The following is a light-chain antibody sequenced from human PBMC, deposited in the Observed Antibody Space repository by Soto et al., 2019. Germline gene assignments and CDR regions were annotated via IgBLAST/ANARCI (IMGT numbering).Light chain of an antibody. V-gene: IGLV2-14*01. J-gene: IGLJ3*02. Sequence: QSALTQPASVSGSPGQSITISCTGTSSDVGGYNYVSWYQQHPGKAPKLMIYEVSNRPSGVSNRCSGSKSGNTASLTISGLQAEDEADYYCSSYTSSSTRVLGGGTKLTVL. CDR1: SSDVGGYNY. CDR2: EVS. CDR3: SSYTSSSTRV.